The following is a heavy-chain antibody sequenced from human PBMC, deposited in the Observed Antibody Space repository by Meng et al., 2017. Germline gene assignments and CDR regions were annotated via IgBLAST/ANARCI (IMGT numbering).Heavy chain of an antibody. Sequence: QVQLQESGPGLVRPSGTLSLTCAVSGGSISSSNWWSWVRQPPGKGLEWIGEIYHSGSTNYNPSLKSRVTISVDKSKNQFSLKLSSVTAADTAVYYCARMSVLLWFGELFLNWGQGTLVTVSS. CDR1: GGSISSSNW. V-gene: IGHV4-4*02. CDR3: ARMSVLLWFGELFLN. J-gene: IGHJ4*02. CDR2: IYHSGST. D-gene: IGHD3-10*01.